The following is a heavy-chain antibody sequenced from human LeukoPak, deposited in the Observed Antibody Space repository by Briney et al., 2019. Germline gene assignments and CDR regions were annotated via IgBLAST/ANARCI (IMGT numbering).Heavy chain of an antibody. CDR3: ARDRQQLLSLYYGMDV. J-gene: IGHJ6*02. D-gene: IGHD2-2*01. CDR1: GYTFTGYY. Sequence: ASVKVSCKASGYTFTGYYMHWVRQAPGQGLEWMGWINPNSGGTNYAQKFQGRVTMTRDTSISTAYMEPSRLRSDDTAVYYCARDRQQLLSLYYGMDVWGQGTTVTVSS. V-gene: IGHV1-2*02. CDR2: INPNSGGT.